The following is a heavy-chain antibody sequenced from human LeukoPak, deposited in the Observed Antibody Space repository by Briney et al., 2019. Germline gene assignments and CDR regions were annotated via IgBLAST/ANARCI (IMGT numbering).Heavy chain of an antibody. J-gene: IGHJ2*01. Sequence: GGSLRLSCAASGFTFSRYWMHWVRQAPGKGLVWVSRINSDGNSTSYADSVKGRFTISRDNAKNTLYLQMNSLRAEDTAVYYCVRKKEVMYWYFDLWGRGTLVTVSS. CDR2: INSDGNST. CDR1: GFTFSRYW. V-gene: IGHV3-74*01. D-gene: IGHD2-8*01. CDR3: VRKKEVMYWYFDL.